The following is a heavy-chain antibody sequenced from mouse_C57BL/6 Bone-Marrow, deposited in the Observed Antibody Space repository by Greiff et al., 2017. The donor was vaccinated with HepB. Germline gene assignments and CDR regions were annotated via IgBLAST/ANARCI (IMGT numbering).Heavy chain of an antibody. D-gene: IGHD1-1*01. V-gene: IGHV5-4*03. CDR1: GFTFSSYA. CDR2: ISDGGSYT. J-gene: IGHJ3*01. CDR3: ARLLRESGGFAY. Sequence: EVKVVESGGGLVKPGGSLKLSCAASGFTFSSYAMSWVRQTPEKRLEWVATISDGGSYTYYPDNVKGRFTISRDNAKNNLYLQMSHLKSEDTAMYYCARLLRESGGFAYWGQGTLVTVSA.